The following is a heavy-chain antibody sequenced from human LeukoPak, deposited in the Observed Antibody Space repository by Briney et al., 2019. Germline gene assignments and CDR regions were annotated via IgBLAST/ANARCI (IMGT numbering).Heavy chain of an antibody. D-gene: IGHD1-1*01. V-gene: IGHV4-59*01. Sequence: SETLSLTCTVSGGSISSYYWSWIRQPPGKGLEWIGYIYYSGSTNYNPSLKSRVTISVDTSKDQFSLKPSSVTAADTAVYYCARDFGPGTNWFDPWGQGTLVTVSS. CDR3: ARDFGPGTNWFDP. CDR2: IYYSGST. J-gene: IGHJ5*02. CDR1: GGSISSYY.